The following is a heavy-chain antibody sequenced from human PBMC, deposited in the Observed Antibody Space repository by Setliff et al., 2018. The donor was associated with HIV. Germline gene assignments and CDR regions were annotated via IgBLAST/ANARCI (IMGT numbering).Heavy chain of an antibody. CDR3: ARRADWLDL. CDR2: ISDYNSNT. CDR1: AYTFNSYY. J-gene: IGHJ5*02. Sequence: ASVKVSCKTSAYTFNSYYMHWIRQAPGQGLEWMGWISDYNSNTEYAQKLQGRVTMTKNTSTSTAYMELRSLRPDDTAVYFCARRADWLDLWGQGTPVTVSS. V-gene: IGHV1-18*04.